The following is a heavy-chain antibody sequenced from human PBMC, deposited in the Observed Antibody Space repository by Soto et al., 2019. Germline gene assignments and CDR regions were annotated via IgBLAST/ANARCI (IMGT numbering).Heavy chain of an antibody. CDR3: ARDLGYYESDGYFDY. V-gene: IGHV3-11*01. D-gene: IGHD3-22*01. CDR2: ISSSGSII. Sequence: PGGSLRLSCAASGFTFSDNYMSWIRQAPGKGLEWVSYISSSGSIIYYADSVKGRFTISRDNAKNSLYLQMNSLRAEDTAVYYCARDLGYYESDGYFDYWGQGALVTASS. CDR1: GFTFSDNY. J-gene: IGHJ4*02.